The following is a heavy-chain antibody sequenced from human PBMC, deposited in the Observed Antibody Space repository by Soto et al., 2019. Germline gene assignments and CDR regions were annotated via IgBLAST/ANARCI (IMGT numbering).Heavy chain of an antibody. V-gene: IGHV2-5*02. J-gene: IGHJ4*02. Sequence: QITLKESGPTLVKPTQTLTLTCTFSGFSLSTSGVDVGWIRQPPGKALEWLALIYWDDDKRYSPSLKGRLTITKDTSKNQVVLTMPNMDPLDTATYYCAHSRPYSNSPEYFFDYWGQGTLVTVSS. D-gene: IGHD6-6*01. CDR1: GFSLSTSGVD. CDR2: IYWDDDK. CDR3: AHSRPYSNSPEYFFDY.